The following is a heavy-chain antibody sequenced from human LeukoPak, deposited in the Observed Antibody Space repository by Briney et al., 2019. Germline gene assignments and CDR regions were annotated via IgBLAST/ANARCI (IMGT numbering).Heavy chain of an antibody. Sequence: SQTLSLTCTVSGGSISSGSYYWSWIRQPAGKGLEWIGRIYTSGSTNYNPSLKSRVTISVDTSKNQFSLKLTSVTAADTAVYYCARRDSRNWFDPWGQGTLVTVSS. V-gene: IGHV4-61*02. CDR3: ARRDSRNWFDP. J-gene: IGHJ5*02. CDR2: IYTSGST. D-gene: IGHD6-13*01. CDR1: GGSISSGSYY.